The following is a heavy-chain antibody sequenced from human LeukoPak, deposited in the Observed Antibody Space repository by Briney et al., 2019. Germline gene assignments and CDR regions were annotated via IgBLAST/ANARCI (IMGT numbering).Heavy chain of an antibody. CDR1: GGSISSYY. V-gene: IGHV4-34*01. CDR2: INHSGST. D-gene: IGHD2-15*01. CDR3: ARVGYCSGGSCSYFDY. Sequence: SETLSLTCTVSGGSISSYYWSWIRQPPGKGLEWIGEINHSGSTNYNPSLKSRVTISVDTSKNQFSLKLSSVTAADTAVYYCARVGYCSGGSCSYFDYWGQGTLVTVSS. J-gene: IGHJ4*02.